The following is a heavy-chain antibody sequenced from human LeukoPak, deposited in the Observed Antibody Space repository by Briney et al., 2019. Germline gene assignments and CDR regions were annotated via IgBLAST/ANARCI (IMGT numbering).Heavy chain of an antibody. CDR1: GFTFNSYA. Sequence: QAGGSLRLSCAASGFTFNSYAMGWVRQAPEKGLEWVSSITDSGISTYYADSVKGRFTISRDNSKSTLFLQMNSLRAEDTAVYYCAKGSRGNYDYWGQGTLVTVSS. V-gene: IGHV3-23*01. CDR2: ITDSGIST. CDR3: AKGSRGNYDY. J-gene: IGHJ4*02. D-gene: IGHD1-26*01.